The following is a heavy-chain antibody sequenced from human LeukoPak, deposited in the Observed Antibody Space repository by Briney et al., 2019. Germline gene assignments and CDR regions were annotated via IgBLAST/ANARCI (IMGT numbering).Heavy chain of an antibody. CDR3: ARGGGAFGGVPDY. Sequence: PGGSLRLSCAASGFTFSSYSMNWVRQAPGKGLEWVSYISSSSSTIYYADSVKGRFTISRDNAKNSLYLQMNSLRAEDTAVYYCARGGGAFGGVPDYWGQGTLVTVSS. CDR2: ISSSSSTI. V-gene: IGHV3-48*04. CDR1: GFTFSSYS. D-gene: IGHD3-16*01. J-gene: IGHJ4*02.